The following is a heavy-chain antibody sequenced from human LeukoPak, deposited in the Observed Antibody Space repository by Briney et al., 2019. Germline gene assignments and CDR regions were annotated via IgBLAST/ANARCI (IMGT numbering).Heavy chain of an antibody. J-gene: IGHJ5*02. D-gene: IGHD3-22*01. Sequence: ASVKVSCKASGYTFTSYGISWVRQAPGQGLEWMGWISAYNGNTNYAQKLQGRVTMTTDTSTSTAYMELRSLRSDDTAVYYCARDLSEITMIVGLGLFDPWGQGTLVTVSS. V-gene: IGHV1-18*01. CDR2: ISAYNGNT. CDR1: GYTFTSYG. CDR3: ARDLSEITMIVGLGLFDP.